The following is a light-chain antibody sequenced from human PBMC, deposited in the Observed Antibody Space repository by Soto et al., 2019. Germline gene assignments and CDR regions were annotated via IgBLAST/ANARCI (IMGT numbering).Light chain of an antibody. CDR2: DAS. J-gene: IGKJ1*01. Sequence: EIVLTQSPATLSLSPGERATLSCRASQSVSSYLAWYQQKPGQAPRLLIYDASNRATGIPARFIGSWSGTDFTLTISSLEPEDFAVFYCQQRSNWPWTFGQGTKVEIK. CDR1: QSVSSY. V-gene: IGKV3-11*01. CDR3: QQRSNWPWT.